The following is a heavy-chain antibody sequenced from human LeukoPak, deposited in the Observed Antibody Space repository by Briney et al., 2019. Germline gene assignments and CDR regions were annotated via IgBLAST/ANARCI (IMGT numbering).Heavy chain of an antibody. CDR3: ARDATQSGSFHFDY. J-gene: IGHJ4*02. Sequence: SETLSLTCTVSGGSFSSGSYYWSWIRQPPGKGLEWIGYIYYSGSTNYNPSLKSRVTISVDTSKNQFSLKLSSVTAADTAVYYCARDATQSGSFHFDYWGQGTLVTVSS. V-gene: IGHV4-61*01. CDR2: IYYSGST. D-gene: IGHD1-26*01. CDR1: GGSFSSGSYY.